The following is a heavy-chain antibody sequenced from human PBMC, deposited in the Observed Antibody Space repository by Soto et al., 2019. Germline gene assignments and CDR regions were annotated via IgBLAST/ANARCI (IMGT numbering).Heavy chain of an antibody. CDR2: IYYSGST. V-gene: IGHV4-30-4*01. CDR1: GGSISSGDYY. J-gene: IGHJ4*02. CDR3: ARGGFDSSGYSFDY. D-gene: IGHD3-22*01. Sequence: SETLSLTCTVSGGSISSGDYYWSWIRQPPGKGLEWIGYIYYSGSTYYNPSLKSRVTISVDTSKNQFSLKLSSVTAADTAVYYCARGGFDSSGYSFDYWGQGTLLTVSS.